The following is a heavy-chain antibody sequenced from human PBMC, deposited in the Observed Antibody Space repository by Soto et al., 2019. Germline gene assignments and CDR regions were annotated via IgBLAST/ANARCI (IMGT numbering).Heavy chain of an antibody. V-gene: IGHV3-30*19. CDR3: ARGVLVSAAIVYYYGMDV. D-gene: IGHD2-2*02. CDR2: ISYDGSNK. J-gene: IGHJ6*02. CDR1: EFTFSGNG. Sequence: GGPLGLSFAASEFTFSGNGRDWVRKAPGKGLGGVAVISYDGSNKYCADSVKGRFTISRDNSKNTLYLQMNSLRAEDTAVYYCARGVLVSAAIVYYYGMDVWGQGTTVTVSS.